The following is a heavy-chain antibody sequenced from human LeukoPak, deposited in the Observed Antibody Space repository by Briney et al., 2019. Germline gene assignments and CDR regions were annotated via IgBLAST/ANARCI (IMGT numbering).Heavy chain of an antibody. CDR2: IYHSGST. Sequence: PSETLSLTCAVSGGSISSGGYSWSWIRQPPGKGLEWIGYIYHSGSTYYNPSLKSRVTISVDRSKNQFSLKLSSVTAADTAVYYCASCSGSYYPPSRYYYGMDVWGQGTTVTVSS. J-gene: IGHJ6*02. CDR1: GGSISSGGYS. CDR3: ASCSGSYYPPSRYYYGMDV. V-gene: IGHV4-30-2*01. D-gene: IGHD3-10*02.